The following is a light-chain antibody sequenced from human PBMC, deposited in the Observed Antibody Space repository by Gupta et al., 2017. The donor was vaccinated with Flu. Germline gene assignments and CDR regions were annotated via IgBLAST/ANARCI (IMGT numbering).Light chain of an antibody. V-gene: IGLV1-44*01. CDR1: SSNIGGNP. Sequence: QPVMTQTPSASGTPGQRGNTSCSGRSSNIGGNPVSWYQQLPGTAPKLLIYSNDNRPAGVPDRFSGSKSGTSAFLAISGLQSEDEADYYCTTCDDSLYGPKVFGGGTKLTVL. CDR2: SND. J-gene: IGLJ3*02. CDR3: TTCDDSLYGPKV.